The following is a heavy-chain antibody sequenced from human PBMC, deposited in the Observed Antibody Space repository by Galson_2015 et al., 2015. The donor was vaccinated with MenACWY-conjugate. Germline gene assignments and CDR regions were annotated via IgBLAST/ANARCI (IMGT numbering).Heavy chain of an antibody. V-gene: IGHV3-48*04. CDR2: ISSSSSTI. CDR1: GFTFSRYS. Sequence: SLRLSCAVSGFTFSRYSMNWVRQAPGKGLEWVSYISSSSSTIYYADSVRGRFTISRDNAKNSLYLQMSSLRPEDTALFYCAKGAPGGTVGYSFSDLWGRGTLVTVSS. D-gene: IGHD1-7*01. CDR3: AKGAPGGTVGYSFSDL. J-gene: IGHJ2*01.